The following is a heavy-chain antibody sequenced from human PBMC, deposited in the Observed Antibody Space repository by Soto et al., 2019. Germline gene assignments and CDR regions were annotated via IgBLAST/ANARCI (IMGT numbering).Heavy chain of an antibody. J-gene: IGHJ5*02. CDR1: GGSLSSGGYY. CDR3: VRSPDLRSSPNWFDP. Sequence: SETLSLTCTVSGGSLSSGGYYWSWIRQHPGKGLEWIGYIYYSGSTYYNPSLKSRVTISVDTSKNQFSLKLSSVTAADTAVYYCVRSPDLRSSPNWFDPSYPGTLVSVSS. V-gene: IGHV4-31*03. CDR2: IYYSGST.